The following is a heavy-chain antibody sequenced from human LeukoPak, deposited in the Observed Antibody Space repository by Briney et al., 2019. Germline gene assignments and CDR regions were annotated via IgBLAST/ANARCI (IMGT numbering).Heavy chain of an antibody. CDR3: AKDMYSSSWYYFDY. V-gene: IGHV3-30*18. Sequence: GRSLRLSCGASGFTFSSSGMPWVRQAPGKGLEWVAVISYDGSNKYYADSVRGRFTISRDNSKNTLYLQMNSLRAEDTAVYYCAKDMYSSSWYYFDYWGQGTLVTVSS. D-gene: IGHD6-13*01. J-gene: IGHJ4*02. CDR2: ISYDGSNK. CDR1: GFTFSSSG.